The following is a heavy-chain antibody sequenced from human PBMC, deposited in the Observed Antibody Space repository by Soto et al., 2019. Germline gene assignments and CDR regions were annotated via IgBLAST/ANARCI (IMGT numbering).Heavy chain of an antibody. V-gene: IGHV1-18*04. D-gene: IGHD3-3*01. Sequence: WASVKVSCKASGYTFTSYGISWVRQAPGQGLEWMGWISAYNGNTNYAQKLQGRVTMTTDTSTSTAYMELRSLRSDDTAVYYCARGGKSDIFGVVIGGTWFDPWGQGTLVTVSS. CDR1: GYTFTSYG. CDR2: ISAYNGNT. CDR3: ARGGKSDIFGVVIGGTWFDP. J-gene: IGHJ5*02.